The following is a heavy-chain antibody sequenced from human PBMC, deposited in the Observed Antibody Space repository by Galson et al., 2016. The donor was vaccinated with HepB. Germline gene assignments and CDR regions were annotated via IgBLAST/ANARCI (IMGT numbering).Heavy chain of an antibody. CDR3: EGYSAGDY. Sequence: SLRLSCAASGFTVRNNYMSWVRQAPGKGLEWVSLIYSGGGSNYADAVKGRFTISSENSKNTLYIQMDSMRVEDTAVYYCEGYSAGDYWGQGTLVTVSS. CDR1: GFTVRNNY. V-gene: IGHV3-53*01. CDR2: IYSGGGS. J-gene: IGHJ4*02. D-gene: IGHD2-21*01.